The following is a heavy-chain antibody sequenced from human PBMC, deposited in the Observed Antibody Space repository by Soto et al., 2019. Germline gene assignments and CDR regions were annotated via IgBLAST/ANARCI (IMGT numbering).Heavy chain of an antibody. CDR3: ARDFYYGSGTHDYYGMDV. CDR2: IWYDGSNK. Sequence: GGSLRLSCAASGFTFSSYGMHWVRQAPGKGLEWVAVIWYDGSNKYYADSVKGRFTISRDNSKNTLYLQMNSLRAEDTAVYYCARDFYYGSGTHDYYGMDVWGQGTTVTVSS. D-gene: IGHD3-10*01. V-gene: IGHV3-33*01. J-gene: IGHJ6*02. CDR1: GFTFSSYG.